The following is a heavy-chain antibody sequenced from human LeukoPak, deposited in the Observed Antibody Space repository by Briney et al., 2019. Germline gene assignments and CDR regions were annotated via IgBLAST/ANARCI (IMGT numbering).Heavy chain of an antibody. Sequence: GGSLRLSCVASRLILSRYPMSWVRQAPRKGLEWVANIQEDGRETNYVDSVKGRFSISRDTGKNSLYLQMDSLRAEDTAIYYCARDLDYSEGRAYYDAFDLWGQGTLVTVSS. CDR2: IQEDGRET. J-gene: IGHJ3*01. CDR3: ARDLDYSEGRAYYDAFDL. V-gene: IGHV3-7*01. D-gene: IGHD3-22*01. CDR1: RLILSRYP.